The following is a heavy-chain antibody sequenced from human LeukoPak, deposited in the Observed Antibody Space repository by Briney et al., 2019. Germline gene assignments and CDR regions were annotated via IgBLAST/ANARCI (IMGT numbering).Heavy chain of an antibody. CDR2: IKSKADGGTI. V-gene: IGHV3-15*01. J-gene: IGHJ1*01. Sequence: GGSLRLSCAASGFTFSKVWMSWVRQAPGKGLEWVGRIKSKADGGTIDYAAPVKGRFTISRDDSKDTLFLQMNSLKTEDTAVYYCTTDLSELDDSGYYAKYFHHWGQGTLVSVSS. CDR3: TTDLSELDDSGYYAKYFHH. D-gene: IGHD3-22*01. CDR1: GFTFSKVW.